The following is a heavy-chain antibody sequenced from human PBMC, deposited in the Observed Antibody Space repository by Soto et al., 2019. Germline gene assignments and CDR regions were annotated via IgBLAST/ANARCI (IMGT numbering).Heavy chain of an antibody. Sequence: SCKASGFTFSSHAMTWVRQAPGKGLEWVSGLSDSGGSTYYADSVKGRFTISRDNSMNTLYLQMNTLRAEDTAVYYCAKVSSSWYSGFFDFWGQGTLVTVSS. CDR1: GFTFSSHA. V-gene: IGHV3-23*01. CDR3: AKVSSSWYSGFFDF. D-gene: IGHD6-13*01. J-gene: IGHJ4*02. CDR2: LSDSGGST.